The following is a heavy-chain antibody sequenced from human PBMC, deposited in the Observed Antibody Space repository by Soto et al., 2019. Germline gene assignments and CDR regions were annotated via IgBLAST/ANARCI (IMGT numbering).Heavy chain of an antibody. D-gene: IGHD2-8*01. CDR1: GYTFTGYY. CDR3: ARDIESVTAKHFFYYYAMDV. Sequence: ASVKVSCKASGYTFTGYYMPWVRQAPGQGLEWMGWINPNSGGTNYAQNLQGRVSMTTDTSTSTAYMELRGLTFDDTAVYYCARDIESVTAKHFFYYYAMDVWGQGTTVTVSS. V-gene: IGHV1-2*02. J-gene: IGHJ6*02. CDR2: INPNSGGT.